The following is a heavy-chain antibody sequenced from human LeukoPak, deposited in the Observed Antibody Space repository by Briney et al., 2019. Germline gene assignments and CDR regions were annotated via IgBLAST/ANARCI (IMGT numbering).Heavy chain of an antibody. CDR3: ARNTYYYGSGSYYFDY. D-gene: IGHD3-10*01. J-gene: IGHJ4*02. CDR2: ISGGGTTM. CDR1: GFIISDYY. V-gene: IGHV3-11*01. Sequence: GGSLRLSCAASGFIISDYYMNWIRQVPGKGLEWVSHISGGGTTMYYADSVKGRFTISRDNAKNTLYLQMNSLRAEDTAVYYCARNTYYYGSGSYYFDYWGQGTLVTVSS.